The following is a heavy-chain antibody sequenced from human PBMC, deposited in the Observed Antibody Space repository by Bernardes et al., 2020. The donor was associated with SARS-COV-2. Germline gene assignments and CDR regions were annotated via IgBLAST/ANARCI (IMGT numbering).Heavy chain of an antibody. CDR1: GFTLISTT. D-gene: IGHD3-3*01. CDR2: ITGSGHNT. V-gene: IGHV3-23*01. Sequence: SLRLSCAASGFTLISTTMSWVRQAPGRGLEWVSSITGSGHNTYSADSVKGRFTISRDISKNTLYLQMGSLRPEDTAVYYCAKMGLAPGSTIGGEWLRFDYWGQGAQVTVSS. J-gene: IGHJ4*02. CDR3: AKMGLAPGSTIGGEWLRFDY.